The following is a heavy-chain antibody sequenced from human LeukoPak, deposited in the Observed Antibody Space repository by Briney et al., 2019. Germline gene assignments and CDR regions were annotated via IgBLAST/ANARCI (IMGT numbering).Heavy chain of an antibody. D-gene: IGHD2-21*02. CDR2: ISWNSGSI. CDR3: AKDPSFLCGGDCLGYFQH. CDR1: GFTFDDYA. V-gene: IGHV3-9*01. Sequence: PGGSLRLSCAASGFTFDDYAMHWVRQAPGKGLEWVSGISWNSGSIGYADSVKGRFTISRDNAKNSLYLQMNSLRAEDTALYYCAKDPSFLCGGDCLGYFQHWGQGTLVTVSS. J-gene: IGHJ1*01.